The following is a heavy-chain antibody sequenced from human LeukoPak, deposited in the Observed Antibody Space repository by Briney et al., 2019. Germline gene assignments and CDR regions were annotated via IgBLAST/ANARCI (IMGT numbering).Heavy chain of an antibody. CDR3: AKVPSKMTTRTFDS. CDR2: ISYDGSTK. Sequence: PGRSLRLSCAASGFTFSGYGMHWVRQAPGKGLEWVSVISYDGSTKYYADSVQGRFTISRDNSKNILYLQMNSLRAEDTAVYYCAKVPSKMTTRTFDSWGRGTLVTVSS. CDR1: GFTFSGYG. J-gene: IGHJ4*02. V-gene: IGHV3-30*18. D-gene: IGHD5-24*01.